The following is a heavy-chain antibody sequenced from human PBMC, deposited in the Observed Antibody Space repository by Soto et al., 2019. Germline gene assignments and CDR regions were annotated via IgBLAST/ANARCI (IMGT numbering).Heavy chain of an antibody. V-gene: IGHV3-21*01. D-gene: IGHD3-22*01. CDR3: AREPLAYYYDSSGYSVY. CDR2: ISSSSSYI. Sequence: EVQLVESGGGLVKPGGSLRLSCAASGFTFSSYSMNWVRQAPGKGLEWVSSISSSSSYIYYADSVKGRFTISRDNAKNSLYLQMNSPRAEDTAVYYCAREPLAYYYDSSGYSVYWGQGTLVTVSS. CDR1: GFTFSSYS. J-gene: IGHJ4*02.